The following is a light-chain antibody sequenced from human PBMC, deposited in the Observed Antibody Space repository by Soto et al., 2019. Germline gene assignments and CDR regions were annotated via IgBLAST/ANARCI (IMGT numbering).Light chain of an antibody. CDR1: QSVSSSY. Sequence: EIVLTQSPGTLSLSPGERATLSCRASQSVSSSYLAWYQQKPGQAPRLLIYGASSRATGIPDRFGGSGSGTDFTLTISRLEPEDFAVYYCQHYGTSRWTFVQGTKVEIK. CDR2: GAS. V-gene: IGKV3-20*01. CDR3: QHYGTSRWT. J-gene: IGKJ1*01.